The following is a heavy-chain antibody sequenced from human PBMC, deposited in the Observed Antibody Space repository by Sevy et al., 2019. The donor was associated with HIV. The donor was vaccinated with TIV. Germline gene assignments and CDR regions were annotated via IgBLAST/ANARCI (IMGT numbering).Heavy chain of an antibody. CDR1: GFTFRSYS. CDR3: ARPTSGLSEYEPLDNARFYGMDV. CDR2: ITSSSSFI. J-gene: IGHJ6*02. Sequence: GGSLRLSCAASGFTFRSYSMNWVRQAPGRGLEWVSSITSSSSFIFYADSVKARFTISRDNAKNSLFRQMDGLRAEDTAVYYCARPTSGLSEYEPLDNARFYGMDVWGQGTTVTVSS. D-gene: IGHD1-20*01. V-gene: IGHV3-21*01.